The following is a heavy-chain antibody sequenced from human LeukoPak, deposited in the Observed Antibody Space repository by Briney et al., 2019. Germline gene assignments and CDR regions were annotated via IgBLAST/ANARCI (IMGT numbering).Heavy chain of an antibody. Sequence: SETLSLTCTVSGGSISSGSYYWSWIRQPAGKGLEWIGRIYTSGSTNYNPSLKSRVTISVDTSKNQFSLRLSSVTAADTAVYYCASGGHWSAYYFDYWGQGTLVTVSS. J-gene: IGHJ4*02. CDR1: GGSISSGSYY. D-gene: IGHD3-3*01. CDR3: ASGGHWSAYYFDY. CDR2: IYTSGST. V-gene: IGHV4-61*02.